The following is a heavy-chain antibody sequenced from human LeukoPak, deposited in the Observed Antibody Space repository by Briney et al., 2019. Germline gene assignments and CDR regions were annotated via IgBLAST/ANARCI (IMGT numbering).Heavy chain of an antibody. V-gene: IGHV1-46*01. CDR3: ARVLNG. CDR2: INPSGGGT. D-gene: IGHD2-8*01. J-gene: IGHJ1*01. Sequence: WVRQAXGQGLEWMGIINPSGGGTNYTQKFQGRVTMTRDTSTSTVYMELSSLRSEDTAVYYCARVLNGWGQGTLVIVSS.